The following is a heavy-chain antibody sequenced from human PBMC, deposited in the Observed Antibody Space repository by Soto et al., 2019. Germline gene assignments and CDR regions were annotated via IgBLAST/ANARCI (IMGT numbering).Heavy chain of an antibody. D-gene: IGHD6-19*01. J-gene: IGHJ6*02. CDR3: AGCLYRAPAGYYYGMDV. Sequence: GESLKISCKGSGYSFTSYWIGWVRQMPGKGLEWMGIIYPGDSDTRYSPSFQGQVTISADKSISTAYLQWSSLKASDTAMYYCAGCLYRAPAGYYYGMDVWGQGTTVTVSS. V-gene: IGHV5-51*01. CDR2: IYPGDSDT. CDR1: GYSFTSYW.